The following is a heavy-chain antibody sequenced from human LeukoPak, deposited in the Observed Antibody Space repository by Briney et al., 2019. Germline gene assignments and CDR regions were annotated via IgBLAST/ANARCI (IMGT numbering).Heavy chain of an antibody. J-gene: IGHJ4*02. CDR2: ISSSGSTI. D-gene: IGHD3-16*02. Sequence: GGSLRLSCASSGFTFSDYYMSWLRQAPGKGLEWVSYISSSGSTIYYADSVKGRFTISRDNSKNSLYLQMNSLRAEDTAVYYCARDETLYDYVWGSYRYPDYWGQGTLVTVSS. CDR1: GFTFSDYY. V-gene: IGHV3-11*01. CDR3: ARDETLYDYVWGSYRYPDY.